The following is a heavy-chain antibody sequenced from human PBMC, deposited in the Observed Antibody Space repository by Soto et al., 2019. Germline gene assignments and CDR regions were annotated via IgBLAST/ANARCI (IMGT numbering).Heavy chain of an antibody. CDR3: ATIQETAATLINYYYSYYMDV. CDR2: IYYSGST. Sequence: PSETLSLTCTVSGGSISSGGYYWSWIRQHPGKGLEWIGYIYYSGSTYYNPSLKSRVTISVDTSKNQFSLKLSSVTAADTAVYYCATIQETAATLINYYYSYYMDVWGKGTTVTVSS. CDR1: GGSISSGGYY. J-gene: IGHJ6*03. D-gene: IGHD2-2*01. V-gene: IGHV4-31*03.